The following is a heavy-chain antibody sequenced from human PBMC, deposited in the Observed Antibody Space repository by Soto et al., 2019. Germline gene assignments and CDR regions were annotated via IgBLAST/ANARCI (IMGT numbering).Heavy chain of an antibody. CDR3: AREMDIVVVPAAITARSAFDI. V-gene: IGHV3-30-3*01. CDR2: ISYDGSNK. CDR1: GFTFSSYA. D-gene: IGHD2-2*02. J-gene: IGHJ3*02. Sequence: QVQLVESGGGVVQPGRSLRLSCAASGFTFSSYAMHWVRQAPGKGLEWVAVISYDGSNKYYADSVKGRFTISRDNAKNSLDLQMNSLRAEDTAVYYCAREMDIVVVPAAITARSAFDIWGQGTMVTVSS.